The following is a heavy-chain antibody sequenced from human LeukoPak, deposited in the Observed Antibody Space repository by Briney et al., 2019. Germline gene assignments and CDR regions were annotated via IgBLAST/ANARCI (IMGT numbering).Heavy chain of an antibody. Sequence: GGSLRLSCEASGISSDDYGMSWVRQAPGKGLERVSGINWDGGATSYADSVKGRFTISRDNANNFLYLQMNSLRAEDTAFYYCARDLSSTWYSLAYWGQGTLVTVSS. V-gene: IGHV3-20*04. CDR1: GISSDDYG. CDR3: ARDLSSTWYSLAY. D-gene: IGHD2-2*01. CDR2: INWDGGAT. J-gene: IGHJ4*02.